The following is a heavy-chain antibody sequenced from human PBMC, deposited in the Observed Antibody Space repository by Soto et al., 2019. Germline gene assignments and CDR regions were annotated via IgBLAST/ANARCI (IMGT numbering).Heavy chain of an antibody. CDR1: GYTFTGYY. D-gene: IGHD6-19*01. V-gene: IGHV1-2*04. CDR3: AKGSRGWYISYYYYMDV. J-gene: IGHJ6*03. CDR2: INPNSGGT. Sequence: QVQLVQSGAEVKKPGASVKVSCKASGYTFTGYYMHWVRQAPGQGLEWMGWINPNSGGTNYAQKIQGWVTIIRQTSIRTTYMELSSLRSNDIAVYYFAKGSRGWYISYYYYMDVWGKGTTVTVSS.